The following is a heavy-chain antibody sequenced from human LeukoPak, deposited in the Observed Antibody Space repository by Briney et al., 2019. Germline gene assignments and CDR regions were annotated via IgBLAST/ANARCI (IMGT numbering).Heavy chain of an antibody. D-gene: IGHD3-10*01. CDR3: ARAEVRGVIITSWFDP. CDR1: GGTFSSYA. J-gene: IGHJ5*02. Sequence: SVKVSCKASGGTFSSYAISWVRQAPGQGLEWMGGIIPIFGTANYAQKFQGRVTITADESTSTAYMELSSLRSQDTAVYYCARAEVRGVIITSWFDPWGQGTLVTVSS. CDR2: IIPIFGTA. V-gene: IGHV1-69*01.